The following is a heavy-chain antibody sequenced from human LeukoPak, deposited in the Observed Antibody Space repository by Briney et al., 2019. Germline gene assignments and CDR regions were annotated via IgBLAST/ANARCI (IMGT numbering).Heavy chain of an antibody. Sequence: SETLSLTCAVYGGSFSGYYWSWIRQPPGKGLEWIGEINHSGSTNYNPSLKSRVTISVDTSKNQFSLKLSSVTAADTAVYYCARGLVGPAAFDPWGQGTLVTVSP. CDR1: GGSFSGYY. J-gene: IGHJ5*02. V-gene: IGHV4-34*01. CDR3: ARGLVGPAAFDP. D-gene: IGHD2-2*01. CDR2: INHSGST.